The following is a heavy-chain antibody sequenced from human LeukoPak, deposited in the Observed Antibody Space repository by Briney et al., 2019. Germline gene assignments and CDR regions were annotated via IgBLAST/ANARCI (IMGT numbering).Heavy chain of an antibody. J-gene: IGHJ4*02. CDR3: ARLSSSSEVGFDY. CDR1: GGSISSNNHY. D-gene: IGHD6-6*01. CDR2: IYYSGST. V-gene: IGHV4-39*01. Sequence: SETLSLTCTVSGGSISSNNHYWGWIRQPPGRGLEWIGSIYYSGSTYYNPSLKSRVTISVDTSKNQFSLKLSSVTAADTAVYCCARLSSSSEVGFDYWGQGTLVTVSS.